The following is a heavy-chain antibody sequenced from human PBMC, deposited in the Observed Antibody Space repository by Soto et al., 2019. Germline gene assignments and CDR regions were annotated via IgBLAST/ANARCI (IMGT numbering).Heavy chain of an antibody. J-gene: IGHJ6*02. D-gene: IGHD6-13*01. CDR1: GYTFTSYG. CDR2: ISAYNGNT. CDR3: ARVPIAAAGTSLGYYYGMDV. V-gene: IGHV1-18*01. Sequence: QVQLVQSGAEVKKPGASVKVSCKASGYTFTSYGISWVRQAPGQGLEWMGWISAYNGNTNYAQKLQGRVTMTTDTPTTTAYMELRSLRSDDTAVYYCARVPIAAAGTSLGYYYGMDVWGQGTTVTVSS.